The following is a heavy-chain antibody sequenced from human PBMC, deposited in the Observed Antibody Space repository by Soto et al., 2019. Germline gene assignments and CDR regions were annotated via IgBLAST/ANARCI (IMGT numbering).Heavy chain of an antibody. D-gene: IGHD3-22*01. CDR1: GFTFSSYA. CDR2: ISGSGGST. CDR3: AKDIAAIVVVFGDPWAFDI. J-gene: IGHJ3*02. Sequence: QSGGSLRLSCAASGFTFSSYAMSWVRQAPGKGLEWVSAISGSGGSTYYADSVKGRFTISRDNSKNTLYLQMNSLRAEDTAVYYCAKDIAAIVVVFGDPWAFDIWGQGTMVTVSS. V-gene: IGHV3-23*01.